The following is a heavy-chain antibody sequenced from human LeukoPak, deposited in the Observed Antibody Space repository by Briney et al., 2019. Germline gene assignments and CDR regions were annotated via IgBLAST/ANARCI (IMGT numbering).Heavy chain of an antibody. J-gene: IGHJ4*02. CDR3: ARERREQLLPPYTRSVTYFDY. Sequence: SETPSLTCTVSGVSISSSNSYWGWIRQPPGKGLEWIGSIYYTGDTYYNPSLKRRVTISVDTSKNHFSLKLSSVTAADTAVYYCARERREQLLPPYTRSVTYFDYWGQGTLVTVSS. CDR2: IYYTGDT. D-gene: IGHD2-2*01. CDR1: GVSISSSNSY. V-gene: IGHV4-39*07.